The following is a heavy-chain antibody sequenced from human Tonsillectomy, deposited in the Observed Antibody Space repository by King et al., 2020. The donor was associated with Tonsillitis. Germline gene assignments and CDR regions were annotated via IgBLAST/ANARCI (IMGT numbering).Heavy chain of an antibody. CDR1: GGSISSNTYY. V-gene: IGHV4-39*01. CDR3: ARPRSGWYLLFDY. Sequence: QLQESGPGLVKPSETLSLTCTVSGGSISSNTYYWGWIRQPPGKGLEWSGSIAYSGSTHYDPSLKSRVTISVDTSKNQFSLKLSSVTAADTAVYYCARPRSGWYLLFDYWGQGILVTVSS. CDR2: IAYSGST. D-gene: IGHD6-19*01. J-gene: IGHJ4*02.